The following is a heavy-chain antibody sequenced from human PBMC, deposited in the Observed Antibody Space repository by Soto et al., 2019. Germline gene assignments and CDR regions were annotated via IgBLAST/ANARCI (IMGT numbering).Heavy chain of an antibody. CDR1: GGSISSYY. V-gene: IGHV4-59*01. J-gene: IGHJ4*02. D-gene: IGHD3-3*01. CDR3: ARQGPDDFWSGYYLFDY. Sequence: SETLSLTCTVSGGSISSYYWSWIRQPPGKGLEWIGYIYYSGSTNYNPSLKSRVTISVDTSKNQFSLKLSSVTAADTAVYYCARQGPDDFWSGYYLFDYWGQGTLVTVSS. CDR2: IYYSGST.